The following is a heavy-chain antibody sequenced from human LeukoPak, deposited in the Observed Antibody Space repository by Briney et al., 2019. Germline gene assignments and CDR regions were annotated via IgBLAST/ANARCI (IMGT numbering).Heavy chain of an antibody. Sequence: SETLSLTCAVYGGSFSGYYWSWVRQPPGKGLEWIGEINHSGSTNYNPSLKSRVTISVDTSKNQFSLKLSSVTAADTAVYYCARRDDFWSEPFYWGQGTLVTVSS. CDR1: GGSFSGYY. CDR2: INHSGST. J-gene: IGHJ4*02. V-gene: IGHV4-34*01. CDR3: ARRDDFWSEPFY. D-gene: IGHD3-3*01.